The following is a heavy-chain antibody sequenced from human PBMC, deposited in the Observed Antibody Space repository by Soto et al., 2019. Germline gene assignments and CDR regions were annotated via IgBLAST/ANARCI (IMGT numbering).Heavy chain of an antibody. CDR1: GFTCSNYA. CDR2: ISGPGIKT. CDR3: AKVLYGERDAFDI. D-gene: IGHD2-8*01. V-gene: IGHV3-23*01. J-gene: IGHJ3*02. Sequence: GGSLRISCAASGFTCSNYAMAWVRQAPGKGLEWVSLISGPGIKTYYADSVKGRFTISRDASKNTLDLQMRSLRAEDTAVYHCAKVLYGERDAFDIWGRGTMVTVSS.